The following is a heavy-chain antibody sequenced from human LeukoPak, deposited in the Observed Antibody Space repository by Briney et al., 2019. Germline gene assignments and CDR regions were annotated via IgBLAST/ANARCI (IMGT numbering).Heavy chain of an antibody. J-gene: IGHJ5*02. D-gene: IGHD2-8*01. CDR3: ARDINGPPANNWFDP. CDR1: GGSISSSNW. CDR2: IYHSGST. Sequence: SETLSLTCAVSGGSISSSNWWSWVRQPPGKGLEWIGEIYHSGSTNYNPSLKSRVTISVDTSKNQFSLKLSSVTAADTAVYYCARDINGPPANNWFDPWGQGTLVTVSS. V-gene: IGHV4-4*02.